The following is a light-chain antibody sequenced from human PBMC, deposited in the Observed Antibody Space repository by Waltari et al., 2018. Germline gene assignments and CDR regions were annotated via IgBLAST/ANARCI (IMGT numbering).Light chain of an antibody. J-gene: IGLJ2*01. V-gene: IGLV2-14*01. CDR1: SNAVGGYNS. CDR2: DVS. CDR3: SSQSSNNVVL. Sequence: QSALTQPASVSGSPGQAVTTFCTGTSNAVGGYNSVSGYQEHPGQAPRVIIYDVSDRPSGVSDRFSGSKSGNTASLTISGLQAEDEADYYCSSQSSNNVVLFGGGTKLTVL.